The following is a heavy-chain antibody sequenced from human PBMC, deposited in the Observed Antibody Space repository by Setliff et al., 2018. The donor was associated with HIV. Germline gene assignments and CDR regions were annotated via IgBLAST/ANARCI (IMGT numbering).Heavy chain of an antibody. CDR3: ARGGASSKYLDP. CDR1: GGSFTEYY. D-gene: IGHD2-15*01. CDR2: IYYSGST. V-gene: IGHV4-34*01. Sequence: PSETLSLTCAVYGGSFTEYYWNWIRQPPGKGLEWIGSIYYSGSTYYNPSLKSRVTIFVDTSKNQFSLKVRSVTGADTAVYYCARGGASSKYLDPWGQGTLVTVSS. J-gene: IGHJ5*02.